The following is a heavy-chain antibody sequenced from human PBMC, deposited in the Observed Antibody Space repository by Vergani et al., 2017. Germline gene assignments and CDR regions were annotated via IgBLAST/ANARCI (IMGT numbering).Heavy chain of an antibody. CDR2: ISSSSSTI. D-gene: IGHD2-2*01. Sequence: EVQLVESGGGLVQPGGSLRLSCAASGFTFSSYSMNWVRQAPGKGLEWVSYISSSSSTIYYADSVKGRFTISRDNAKNSLYLQMNSLRAEDTAVYYCARDYCSSTSCYRMDVWGKATTVTVSS. V-gene: IGHV3-48*01. J-gene: IGHJ6*04. CDR3: ARDYCSSTSCYRMDV. CDR1: GFTFSSYS.